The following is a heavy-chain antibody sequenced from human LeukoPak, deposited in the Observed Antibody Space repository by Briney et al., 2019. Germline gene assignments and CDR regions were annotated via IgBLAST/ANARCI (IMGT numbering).Heavy chain of an antibody. D-gene: IGHD3-22*01. Sequence: AGGSLRLSCAASGFTFSRLAMTWVRQAPGKGLEWVSTISASGPYCADAVRGRFTISRDNSRNTLSLQMDSLRAEDTAVYYCAKDHESDGYPCLDHWGLGTLVTVSS. CDR2: ISASGP. CDR1: GFTFSRLA. CDR3: AKDHESDGYPCLDH. V-gene: IGHV3-23*01. J-gene: IGHJ4*02.